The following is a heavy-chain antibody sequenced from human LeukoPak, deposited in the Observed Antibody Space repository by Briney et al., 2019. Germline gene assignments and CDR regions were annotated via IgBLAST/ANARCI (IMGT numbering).Heavy chain of an antibody. CDR2: IIPIFGTA. J-gene: IGHJ4*02. V-gene: IGHV1-69*05. CDR3: ARALGEMTTVTVFDY. D-gene: IGHD4-11*01. CDR1: GGTFSSYA. Sequence: ASVKVSCKASGGTFSSYAISWVRQAPGQGLEWMGGIIPIFGTANYAQKFQGRVTITTDESTSTAYMELSSLRSEDTAVYYCARALGEMTTVTVFDYWGQGTLVTVSS.